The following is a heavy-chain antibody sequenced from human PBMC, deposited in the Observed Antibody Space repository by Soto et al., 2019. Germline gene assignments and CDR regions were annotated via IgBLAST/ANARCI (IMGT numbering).Heavy chain of an antibody. D-gene: IGHD5-18*01. CDR2: ISAYNGNT. J-gene: IGHJ5*02. V-gene: IGHV1-18*04. CDR3: ARVVQLWLIPGGDP. Sequence: ASVKVSCKASGYTFTSYGISWVRQALGQGLEWMGWISAYNGNTNYAQKLQGRVTMTTDTSTSTAYMELRSLRSDDTAVCYCARVVQLWLIPGGDPWGQGTLVTVSS. CDR1: GYTFTSYG.